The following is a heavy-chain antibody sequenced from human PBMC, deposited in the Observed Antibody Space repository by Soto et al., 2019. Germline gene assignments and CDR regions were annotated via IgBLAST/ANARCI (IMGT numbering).Heavy chain of an antibody. CDR1: GGSISSGDYY. D-gene: IGHD5-12*01. CDR3: AGGVVATILFDY. J-gene: IGHJ4*02. V-gene: IGHV4-30-4*01. CDR2: IYYSGGT. Sequence: QVQLQESGPGLVKPSQTLSLTCTVSGGSISSGDYYWSWIRQPPGKGLEWIGYIYYSGGTYYNPSLKGRVTMSVDTSRNQFSLKLSSVTAADTAVYYCAGGVVATILFDYWGQGTLVTVSS.